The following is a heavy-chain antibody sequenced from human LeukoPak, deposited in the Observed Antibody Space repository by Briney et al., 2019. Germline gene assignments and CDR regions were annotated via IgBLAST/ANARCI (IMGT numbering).Heavy chain of an antibody. CDR2: IYYSGST. CDR1: GGSISSYY. D-gene: IGHD2-15*01. V-gene: IGHV4-59*08. CDR3: ARHEVVVAASDAFDT. Sequence: SETLSLTCTVSGGSISSYYWSWIRQPPGKGLEWIGYIYYSGSTNYNPSLKSRVTISVDTSKNQFSLKLSSVTAADTAVYYCARHEVVVAASDAFDTWGQGTMVTVSS. J-gene: IGHJ3*02.